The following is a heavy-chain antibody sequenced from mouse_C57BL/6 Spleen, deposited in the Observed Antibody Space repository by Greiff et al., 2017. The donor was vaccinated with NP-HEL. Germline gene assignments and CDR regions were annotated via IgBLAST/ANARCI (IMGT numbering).Heavy chain of an antibody. CDR2: ISDGGSYT. Sequence: EVQGVESGGGLVKPGGSLKLSCAASGFTFSSYAMSWVRQTPEKRLEWVATISDGGSYTYYPDNVKGRFTISRDNAKNNLYLQMSHLKSEDTAMYYCARDHYYGSRHWYFDVWGTGTTVTVSS. J-gene: IGHJ1*03. CDR1: GFTFSSYA. CDR3: ARDHYYGSRHWYFDV. V-gene: IGHV5-4*01. D-gene: IGHD1-1*01.